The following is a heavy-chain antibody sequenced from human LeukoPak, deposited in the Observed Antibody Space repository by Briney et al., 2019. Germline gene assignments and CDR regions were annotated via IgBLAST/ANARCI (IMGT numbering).Heavy chain of an antibody. J-gene: IGHJ5*02. V-gene: IGHV4-59*01. Sequence: SETLSLTCTVSGGSISSYYWSWIRQPPGEGLEWIGYIYYSGSTNYNPSLKSRVTISVDTSKNQFSLKLSSVTAADTAVYYCARVEGYWFDPWGQGTLVTVSS. CDR1: GGSISSYY. CDR3: ARVEGYWFDP. CDR2: IYYSGST.